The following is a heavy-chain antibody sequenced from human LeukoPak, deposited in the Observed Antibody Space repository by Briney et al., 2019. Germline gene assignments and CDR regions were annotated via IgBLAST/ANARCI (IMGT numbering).Heavy chain of an antibody. CDR1: GFTVSSNY. Sequence: GGSLRLSCAASGFTVSSNYVSWVRQAPGNGLEGVSIIYTAGSTYYADSVKGRFTISRDKSKNTLDLQMNSLRAEDTAVYYCAGGSSPSGASFDYWGQGTLVTVSS. CDR3: AGGSSPSGASFDY. CDR2: IYTAGST. V-gene: IGHV3-66*01. J-gene: IGHJ4*02. D-gene: IGHD3-10*01.